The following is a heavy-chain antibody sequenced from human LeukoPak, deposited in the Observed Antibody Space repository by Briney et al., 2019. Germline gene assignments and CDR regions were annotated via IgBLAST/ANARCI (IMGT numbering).Heavy chain of an antibody. J-gene: IGHJ4*02. Sequence: GGSLRLSCAASGFSFSSYAMNWVRQAPGQGLEWVSALTGSGANTYYADSVKGRFTISRDNAENSLYLQMNSLRAVDTAVYFCARGEEKATITALDSWGQGTLVTVSS. CDR2: LTGSGANT. CDR1: GFSFSSYA. D-gene: IGHD5-24*01. V-gene: IGHV3-23*01. CDR3: ARGEEKATITALDS.